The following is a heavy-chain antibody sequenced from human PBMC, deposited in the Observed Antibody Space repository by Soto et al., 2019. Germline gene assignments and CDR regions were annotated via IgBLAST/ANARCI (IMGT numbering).Heavy chain of an antibody. J-gene: IGHJ4*02. D-gene: IGHD3-22*01. CDR1: GGTFSSYA. CDR2: IIPIFGTA. V-gene: IGHV1-69*13. Sequence: ASVKVSCKASGGTFSSYAISWVRQAPGQGLEWMGGIIPIFGTANYAQKFQGRVTITADESRSTAYMELSSLRSEDTAVYYCARAHDYYDSSGYTLDYWGQGTLVTVSS. CDR3: ARAHDYYDSSGYTLDY.